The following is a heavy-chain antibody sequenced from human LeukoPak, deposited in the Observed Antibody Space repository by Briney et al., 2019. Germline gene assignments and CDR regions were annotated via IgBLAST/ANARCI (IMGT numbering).Heavy chain of an antibody. V-gene: IGHV3-48*04. CDR2: ISSSGSTI. CDR1: GFSFSGYG. Sequence: HPGGSLRLSCAASGFSFSGYGMHWVRQAPGKGLEWVSYISSSGSTIYYADSVKGRFTISRDNAKNSLYLQMNSLRAEDTAVYYCARARGSGKPRDFDIWGQGTMVTVSS. J-gene: IGHJ3*02. D-gene: IGHD3-10*01. CDR3: ARARGSGKPRDFDI.